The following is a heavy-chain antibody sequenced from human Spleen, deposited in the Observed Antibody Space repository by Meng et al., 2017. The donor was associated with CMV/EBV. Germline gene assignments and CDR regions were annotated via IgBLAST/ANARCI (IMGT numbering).Heavy chain of an antibody. V-gene: IGHV3-23*01. D-gene: IGHD3-10*01. J-gene: IGHJ6*02. CDR2: ISGSTDIT. CDR1: GFRFRDYA. Sequence: GGSLRLSCAASGFRFRDYAMSWVRQAPGKGPEWVSAISGSTDITNYADSVKGRFTISRDNFKNTIFLQMNNLGVEDTAVYYCAKGGGMVRGYYEPEDYYYGMDVWGQGTTVTVSS. CDR3: AKGGGMVRGYYEPEDYYYGMDV.